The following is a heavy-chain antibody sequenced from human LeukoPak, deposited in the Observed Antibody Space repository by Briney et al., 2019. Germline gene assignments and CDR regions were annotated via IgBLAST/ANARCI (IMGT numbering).Heavy chain of an antibody. V-gene: IGHV3-48*04. D-gene: IGHD2-2*01. Sequence: GGSLRLSCAASGFTFSTYTMNWVRQAPGKGLEWVSYVSSSGGTIYYADSVKGRFTISGDNAKNSLYLQMNSLRAEDTAVYYCARVGTTNYYFYYMDVWGKGTTVTVSS. CDR1: GFTFSTYT. CDR3: ARVGTTNYYFYYMDV. J-gene: IGHJ6*03. CDR2: VSSSGGTI.